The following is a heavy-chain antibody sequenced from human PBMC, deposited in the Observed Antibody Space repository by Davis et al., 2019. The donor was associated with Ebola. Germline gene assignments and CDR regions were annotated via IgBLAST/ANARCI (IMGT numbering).Heavy chain of an antibody. CDR2: INPSGGST. Sequence: AASVKVSCKASGYTFTSYYMHWVRQAPGQGLEWMGIINPSGGSTSYAQKFQGWVTMTRDTSISTAYMELSRLRSDDTAVYYCAREGCSGGSCYFTSDAFDIWGQGTMVTVSS. D-gene: IGHD2-15*01. CDR1: GYTFTSYY. J-gene: IGHJ3*02. CDR3: AREGCSGGSCYFTSDAFDI. V-gene: IGHV1-46*01.